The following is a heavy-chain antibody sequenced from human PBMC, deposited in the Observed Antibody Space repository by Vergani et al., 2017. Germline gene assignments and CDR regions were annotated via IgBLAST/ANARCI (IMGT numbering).Heavy chain of an antibody. J-gene: IGHJ6*03. V-gene: IGHV3-21*06. Sequence: VQLVESGGGLVKPGGSLRLSCAASGFTFSDFSMSWVRQAPGKGLEWVAFIGSSGPYINYADSVKGRFIISRDTTNNSLFLQLRSLRAEDAAVYYCARVDTQVPATSHFYYMDVWGKGTTVVVSS. CDR3: ARVDTQVPATSHFYYMDV. CDR1: GFTFSDFS. CDR2: IGSSGPYI. D-gene: IGHD6-25*01.